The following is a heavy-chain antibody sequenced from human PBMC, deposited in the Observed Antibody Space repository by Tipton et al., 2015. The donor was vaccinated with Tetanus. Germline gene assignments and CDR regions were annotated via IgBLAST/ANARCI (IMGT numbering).Heavy chain of an antibody. J-gene: IGHJ1*01. Sequence: TLSLTCTVSGGSTHGFYWTWIRQSAGKALEWIGRIYGSGSTIYNPSLKSRVTISMDRSENQISLKMTSVTAADTAVYYCAGVTAQRTELYFEHWGQGTQVTVSS. CDR2: IYGSGST. D-gene: IGHD2-8*02. CDR1: GGSTHGFY. V-gene: IGHV4-4*07. CDR3: AGVTAQRTELYFEH.